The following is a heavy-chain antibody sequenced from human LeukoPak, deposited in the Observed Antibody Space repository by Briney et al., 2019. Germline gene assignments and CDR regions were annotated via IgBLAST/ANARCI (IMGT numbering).Heavy chain of an antibody. J-gene: IGHJ4*02. V-gene: IGHV3-23*01. CDR3: TKARDGFGVDTIDY. Sequence: PGGSLRLSCAASGFTFSSYAMTWVRQAPGKGLEWVSAIRGSDTTTYYADSVKGRFTTSRDNSKNTVYLQINSLRVGDTAIYYCTKARDGFGVDTIDYWGQGTLVTVSS. CDR2: IRGSDTTT. CDR1: GFTFSSYA. D-gene: IGHD3-3*01.